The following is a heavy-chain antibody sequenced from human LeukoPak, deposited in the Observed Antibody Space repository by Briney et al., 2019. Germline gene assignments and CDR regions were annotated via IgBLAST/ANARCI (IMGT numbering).Heavy chain of an antibody. CDR1: GYTFTSYA. CDR3: ARAGDIVVVPAAMEVFEASD. Sequence: ASVKVSCKASGYTFTSYAITWVRQAPGQGLEWMGWISAYNGNTKYGQRLQGRVTMTTDTSTSTAYMELRSLRSDDTAVYYCARAGDIVVVPAAMEVFEASDWGQGTLVTVSS. CDR2: ISAYNGNT. D-gene: IGHD2-2*01. V-gene: IGHV1-18*01. J-gene: IGHJ4*02.